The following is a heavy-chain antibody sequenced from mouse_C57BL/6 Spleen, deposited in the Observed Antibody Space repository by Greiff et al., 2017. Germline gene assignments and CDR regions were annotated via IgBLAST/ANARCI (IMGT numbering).Heavy chain of an antibody. J-gene: IGHJ1*03. D-gene: IGHD2-5*01. CDR3: ARQAYYSNYWYFDV. V-gene: IGHV5-6*01. CDR1: GFTFSSYG. Sequence: EVQVVESGGDLVKPGGSLKLSCAASGFTFSSYGMSWVRQTPDKRLEWVATISSGGSYTYYPDSVKGRFTISRDNAKNTLYLQMSSLKSEDTAMYYCARQAYYSNYWYFDVWGTGTTVTVSS. CDR2: ISSGGSYT.